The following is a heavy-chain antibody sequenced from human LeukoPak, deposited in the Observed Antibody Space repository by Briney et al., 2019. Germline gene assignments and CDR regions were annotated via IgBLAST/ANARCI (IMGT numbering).Heavy chain of an antibody. V-gene: IGHV4-34*01. J-gene: IGHJ4*02. CDR2: INHSGST. D-gene: IGHD6-19*01. CDR1: GGSFSGYY. Sequence: PSETLSLTCAVYGGSFSGYYWSWIRQPPGKGREWIGEINHSGSTNYNPSLKSRVTISVDTSKHQFSLKLSSVTAADTAVYYCARGWRVLFDYWGQGTLVTVSS. CDR3: ARGWRVLFDY.